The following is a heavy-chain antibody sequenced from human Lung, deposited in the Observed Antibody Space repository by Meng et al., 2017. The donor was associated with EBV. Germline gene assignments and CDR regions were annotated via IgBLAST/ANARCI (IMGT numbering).Heavy chain of an antibody. CDR3: ARIDNGWELLDY. CDR1: GFTFSSYA. V-gene: IGHV3-30-3*01. Sequence: VQWGESGGGVVQPWRSLTLSCAASGFTFSSYAMHWVRQAPGKGLEWVAVISYDGSNKYYADSVKGRFTISRDNSKNTLYLQMNSLRAEDTAVCYCARIDNGWELLDYWGQGTLVTVSS. J-gene: IGHJ4*02. CDR2: ISYDGSNK. D-gene: IGHD2-15*01.